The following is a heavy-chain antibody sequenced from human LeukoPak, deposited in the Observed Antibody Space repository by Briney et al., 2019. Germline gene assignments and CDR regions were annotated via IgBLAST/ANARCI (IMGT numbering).Heavy chain of an antibody. V-gene: IGHV3-21*06. CDR3: ARADQGYSHGEIDY. Sequence: PGGSLRLSCAASGFTFSSYSMNWVRQAPGKGLEWVSSISGSSSYIYYADSVKGRFTISRDNAKNSLYLQMNSLRAEDTAVYYCARADQGYSHGEIDYWGQGTLVTVSS. CDR2: ISGSSSYI. D-gene: IGHD5-18*01. J-gene: IGHJ4*02. CDR1: GFTFSSYS.